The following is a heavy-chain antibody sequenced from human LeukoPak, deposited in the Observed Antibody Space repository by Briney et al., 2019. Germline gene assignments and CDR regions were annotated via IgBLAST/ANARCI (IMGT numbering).Heavy chain of an antibody. V-gene: IGHV3-48*01. J-gene: IGHJ4*02. Sequence: PGGSLRLSCAASGFTFSTYSMNWVRQAPGKGLEWVSYISSSSSIIYYAGSVKGRFTISRDNAKNSLYLQMNSLRAEDTAVYYCARAYSWINPQEAALDYWGQGTLVTVSS. CDR1: GFTFSTYS. CDR2: ISSSSSII. CDR3: ARAYSWINPQEAALDY. D-gene: IGHD2-15*01.